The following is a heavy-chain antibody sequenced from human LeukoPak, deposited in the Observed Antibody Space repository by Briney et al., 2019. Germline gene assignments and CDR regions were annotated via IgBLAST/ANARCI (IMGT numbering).Heavy chain of an antibody. V-gene: IGHV3-23*01. CDR1: GFIFRNYG. CDR2: ISPRGEIK. D-gene: IGHD5-12*01. Sequence: GGTLRLSCAASGFIFRNYGMNWVRQAPGKGLEWVSGISPRGEIKYYADSVKGRFTISRDNSKNTVYLQMDSLRFEDAAVYYCAQDLAWIRFDNWGQGTLVTVSS. J-gene: IGHJ4*02. CDR3: AQDLAWIRFDN.